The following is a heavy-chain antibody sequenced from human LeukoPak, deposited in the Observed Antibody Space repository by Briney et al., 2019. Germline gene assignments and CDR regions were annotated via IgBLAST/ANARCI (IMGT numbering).Heavy chain of an antibody. Sequence: WASVKVSCKLSGDTFTGHYFHWVRRAPGQGLEWMGWISPTSGATNYAQKFQGRVTMTRDTSVTTAYMELRSLISDDMAVYYCARYSVQGGYWGQGTLVTVSS. CDR2: ISPTSGAT. CDR1: GDTFTGHY. D-gene: IGHD5/OR15-5a*01. V-gene: IGHV1-2*02. CDR3: ARYSVQGGY. J-gene: IGHJ4*02.